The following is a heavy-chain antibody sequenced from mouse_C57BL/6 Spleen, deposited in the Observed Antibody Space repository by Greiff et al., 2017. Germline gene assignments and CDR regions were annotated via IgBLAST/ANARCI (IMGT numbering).Heavy chain of an antibody. CDR1: GFNIKNTY. CDR2: IDPANGNT. D-gene: IGHD2-4*01. J-gene: IGHJ2*01. V-gene: IGHV14-3*01. CDR3: AAIYYDYDVEYYFDY. Sequence: EVQLQQSVAELVRPGASVKLSCTASGFNIKNTYMHWVKQRPEQGLEWIGRIDPANGNTKYAPKFQGKATITADTSSNTAYLQLISLTSEDTAIYYCAAIYYDYDVEYYFDYWGQGTTLTVSS.